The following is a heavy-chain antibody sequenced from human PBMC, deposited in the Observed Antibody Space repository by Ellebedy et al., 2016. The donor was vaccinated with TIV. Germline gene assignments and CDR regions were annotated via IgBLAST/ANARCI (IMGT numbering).Heavy chain of an antibody. CDR2: IYYSGST. V-gene: IGHV4-38-2*02. J-gene: IGHJ4*02. D-gene: IGHD3-10*01. Sequence: SETLSLXXSVSGYSISSGYYWGWIRQPPEKGLEWIGTIYYSGSTYYNPSLKSRVTISVDTSKNQFSLKLTSVTAADTAVYYCAREVLLWFGEPHYFDYWGQGTLVTVSS. CDR3: AREVLLWFGEPHYFDY. CDR1: GYSISSGYY.